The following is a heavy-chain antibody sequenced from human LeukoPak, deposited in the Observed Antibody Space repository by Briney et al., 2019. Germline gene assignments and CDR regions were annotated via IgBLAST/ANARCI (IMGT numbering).Heavy chain of an antibody. CDR2: IYSSGST. CDR3: ARDRSSGWYVVDY. V-gene: IGHV4-61*02. CDR1: GGSISSGSYY. Sequence: TLSLTCSVSGGSISSGSYYWSWIRQPAGKGLEWIGRIYSSGSTNYNPSLKSRVTMSIDTSKNQFSLKLSSVTAAGTAVYYCARDRSSGWYVVDYWGQGTLVTVSS. J-gene: IGHJ4*02. D-gene: IGHD6-19*01.